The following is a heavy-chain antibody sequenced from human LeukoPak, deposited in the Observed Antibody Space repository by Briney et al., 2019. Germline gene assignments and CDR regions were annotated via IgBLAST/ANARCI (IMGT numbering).Heavy chain of an antibody. D-gene: IGHD3-10*01. CDR1: GGSISSYY. CDR2: IYYSGST. Sequence: SETLSLTFTVSGGSISSYYWSWIRQPPGKGLEWIGYIYYSGSTNYNPSLESRVTISVDTSKNQFSLKLSSVTAADTAVYYCARGSSGSSNYWGQGTLVTVSS. J-gene: IGHJ4*02. V-gene: IGHV4-59*01. CDR3: ARGSSGSSNY.